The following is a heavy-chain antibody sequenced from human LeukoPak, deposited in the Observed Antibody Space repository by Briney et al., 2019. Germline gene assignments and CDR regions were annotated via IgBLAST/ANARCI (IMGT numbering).Heavy chain of an antibody. CDR3: AREGVVRGVLDY. CDR1: GGSISSYY. Sequence: SETLSLTCTVSGGSISSYYWSWIRQPPGKGLEWIGYIYYSGSTNYNPSLKSRVTISVDTSKNQFSLKLSSVTAAATAVYYCAREGVVRGVLDYWGQGTLVTVSS. V-gene: IGHV4-59*01. D-gene: IGHD3-10*01. CDR2: IYYSGST. J-gene: IGHJ4*02.